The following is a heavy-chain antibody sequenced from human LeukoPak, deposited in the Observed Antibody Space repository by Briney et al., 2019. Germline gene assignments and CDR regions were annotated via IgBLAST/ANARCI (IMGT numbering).Heavy chain of an antibody. V-gene: IGHV3-23*01. CDR3: AKFLPTHIVVANYYFDY. CDR1: VFTFSSYA. CDR2: ISGSGGST. Sequence: GGSLRLSCAHSVFTFSSYAMSWVRQAPGGGREWVSAISGSGGSTYYADSVKGRFTISRDNSKNTLYLQMNSLRAEDTAVYYCAKFLPTHIVVANYYFDYWGQGTLVTVSS. J-gene: IGHJ4*02. D-gene: IGHD2-21*01.